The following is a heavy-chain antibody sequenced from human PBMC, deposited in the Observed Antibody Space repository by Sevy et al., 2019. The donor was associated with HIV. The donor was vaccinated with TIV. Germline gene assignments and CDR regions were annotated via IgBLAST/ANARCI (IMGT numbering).Heavy chain of an antibody. CDR2: IKSKTDGGTT. CDR3: TTEVDDCSSTSCYDLAVDY. D-gene: IGHD2-2*01. V-gene: IGHV3-15*01. CDR1: GFTFSNAW. J-gene: IGHJ4*02. Sequence: GGSLRLSCAASGFTFSNAWMSWVRQAPGKGLEWVGRIKSKTDGGTTDYAAPVKGRFTISRDDSKNTLYLQMNSLKTEDTAVYYCTTEVDDCSSTSCYDLAVDYWGQGTLVTVSS.